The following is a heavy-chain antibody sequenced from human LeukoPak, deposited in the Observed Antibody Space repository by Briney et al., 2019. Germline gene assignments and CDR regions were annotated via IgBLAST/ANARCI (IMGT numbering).Heavy chain of an antibody. V-gene: IGHV4-59*01. CDR1: GGSISSYY. CDR3: ARDKGRSSGSYLDAFDI. D-gene: IGHD1-26*01. CDR2: IYYSGST. J-gene: IGHJ3*02. Sequence: KPSETLSLTCTVSGGSISSYYWSWIRQPPGKGLEWIGYIYYSGSTNYNPSLKSRVTISVDTSKNQFSLKLSSVTAADTAVYYCARDKGRSSGSYLDAFDIWGPGTMVTVSS.